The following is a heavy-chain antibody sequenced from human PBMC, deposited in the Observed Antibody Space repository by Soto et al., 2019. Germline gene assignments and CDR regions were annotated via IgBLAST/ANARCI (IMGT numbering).Heavy chain of an antibody. Sequence: SETLSLTCTVSGGSISSYYWSWIRQPPGKGLEWIGYIYYSGSTNYNPSLKSRVTISVDTSKNQFSLKLSSVTAADTAVYYCARLIVVDPYNWFDPWGQGTLVTVSS. CDR1: GGSISSYY. J-gene: IGHJ5*02. CDR3: ARLIVVDPYNWFDP. CDR2: IYYSGST. V-gene: IGHV4-59*08. D-gene: IGHD2-2*01.